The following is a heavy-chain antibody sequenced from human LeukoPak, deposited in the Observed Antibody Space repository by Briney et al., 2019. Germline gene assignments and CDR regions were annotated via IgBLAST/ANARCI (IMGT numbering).Heavy chain of an antibody. D-gene: IGHD2-8*01. Sequence: GESLKISCKGSGYSVANYWIGWVRQMPGKGLEWMGIIYPGDSDTRYSPSFQGQVTISADKSISTAYLQWSTLKASDAAMHYCARRGPNAPFDYWGQGTLVTVSS. CDR2: IYPGDSDT. CDR1: GYSVANYW. CDR3: ARRGPNAPFDY. V-gene: IGHV5-51*01. J-gene: IGHJ4*02.